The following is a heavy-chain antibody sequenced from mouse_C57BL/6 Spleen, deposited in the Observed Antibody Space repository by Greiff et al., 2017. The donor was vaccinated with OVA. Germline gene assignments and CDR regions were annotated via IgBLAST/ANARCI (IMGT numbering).Heavy chain of an antibody. V-gene: IGHV7-3*01. Sequence: DVHLVESGGGLVQPGGSLSLSCAASGFTFTDYYMSWVRQPPGQALEWLGFIRNNANGYTTEYSASVKGRFTISRDNTPSILYLQMNALRAEDGASCYCGRYTRTGYMDDWGKGTSVTVSS. J-gene: IGHJ1*03. CDR3: GRYTRTGYMDD. CDR2: IRNNANGYTT. CDR1: GFTFTDYY.